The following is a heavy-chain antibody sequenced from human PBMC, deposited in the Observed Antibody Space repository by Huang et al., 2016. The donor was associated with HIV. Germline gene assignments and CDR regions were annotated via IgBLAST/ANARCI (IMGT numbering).Heavy chain of an antibody. CDR3: ARMPTPSYYDTWSLSPVEEDFFYYNLDV. CDR1: GASFNTYY. CDR2: IKPGRPT. J-gene: IGHJ6*02. D-gene: IGHD3-3*01. V-gene: IGHV4-34*02. Sequence: QVRLEQWGQGLLKPSETLSLTCAVYGASFNTYYWSWVRQSPAKGLEWSGEIKPGRPTNYNPSRKSRGTRTVDTSKNQFALKFRAMTAADAAIYYCARMPTPSYYDTWSLSPVEEDFFYYNLDVWGQGTPVSVSS.